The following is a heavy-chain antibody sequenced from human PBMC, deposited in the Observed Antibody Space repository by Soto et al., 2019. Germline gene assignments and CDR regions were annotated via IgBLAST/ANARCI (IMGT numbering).Heavy chain of an antibody. CDR3: GGYRRPAHNTRGAIDP. CDR2: TYYTGST. D-gene: IGHD2-2*01. J-gene: IGHJ5*01. V-gene: IGHV4-31*03. Sequence: PSQSMSLTSNLAADYIMSVGYYWTWIPQSPGKDLEWLGYTYYTGSTYYNRWLRTRLSMSLDRSETQFSLTLSSVNTADSAIYYCGGYRRPAHNTRGAIDPWGQGSTVTVSS. CDR1: ADYIMSVGYY.